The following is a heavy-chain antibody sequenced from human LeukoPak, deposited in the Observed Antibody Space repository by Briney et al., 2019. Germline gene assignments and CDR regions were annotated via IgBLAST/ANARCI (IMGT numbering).Heavy chain of an antibody. CDR2: ISAYNGDT. J-gene: IGHJ4*02. CDR1: GGTFSSYA. CDR3: ARDLTTVRGVIYYFDY. Sequence: ASVKVSCKASGGTFSSYAISWVRQAPGQGLEWMGWISAYNGDTNYAQKLQGRVTVTADTSTSTAYMELRSLRSDDTAVYYCARDLTTVRGVIYYFDYWGQGTLVTVSS. D-gene: IGHD3-10*01. V-gene: IGHV1-18*01.